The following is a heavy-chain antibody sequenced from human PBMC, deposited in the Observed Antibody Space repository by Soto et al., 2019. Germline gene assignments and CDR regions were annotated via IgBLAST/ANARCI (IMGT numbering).Heavy chain of an antibody. CDR1: GGSISSGGYY. J-gene: IGHJ4*02. CDR3: AREEDSALFDY. CDR2: IYYSGST. V-gene: IGHV4-31*03. Sequence: SEPLSLTCTVSGGSISSGGYYWSWIRQHPGKGLEWIGYIYYSGSTYYNPSLKSRVTISVDTSKNQFSLKLSSVTAADTAVYYCAREEDSALFDYWGQGTLVTVSS.